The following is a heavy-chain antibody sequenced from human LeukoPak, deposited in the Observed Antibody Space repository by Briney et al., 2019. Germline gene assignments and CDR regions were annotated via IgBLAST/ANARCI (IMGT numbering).Heavy chain of an antibody. Sequence: SETLSLTCTVSGGSISSSSHYWGWIRQPPGKGLEWIGSIYYSGDTYYNPSLKSRVTTSVDTSKSQFSLRLSSVTAADTAVYYCARELRGSNWFDPWGQGTLVTVSS. J-gene: IGHJ5*02. CDR2: IYYSGDT. D-gene: IGHD5-24*01. CDR3: ARELRGSNWFDP. CDR1: GGSISSSSHY. V-gene: IGHV4-39*02.